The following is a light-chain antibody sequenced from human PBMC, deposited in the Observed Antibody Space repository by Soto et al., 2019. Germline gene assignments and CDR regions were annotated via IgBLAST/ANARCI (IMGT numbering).Light chain of an antibody. Sequence: AIQMTQSPSSLSASVGDRVTITCRASQDIRNDLGWYQQKPGTAPKVLIYAASSLQSGVPSRFSGSGSGTDFTLTISSLEPEDFAVYYCQQRSNWPLTFGQGTRLEIK. J-gene: IGKJ5*01. CDR3: QQRSNWPLT. CDR1: QDIRND. CDR2: AAS. V-gene: IGKV1-6*01.